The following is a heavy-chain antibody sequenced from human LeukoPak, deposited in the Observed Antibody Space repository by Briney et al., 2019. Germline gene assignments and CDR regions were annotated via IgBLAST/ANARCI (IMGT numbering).Heavy chain of an antibody. CDR3: ARDPSLAAAGTGGGYFDY. Sequence: GGSLRLSCAASGFTFSSYAMHWVRQAPGKGLEWVAVISYDGSNKYYADSVKGRFTISRDNSKNTLYLQMNSLRAEDTAVYYCARDPSLAAAGTGGGYFDYWGQGTLVTVSS. CDR1: GFTFSSYA. J-gene: IGHJ4*02. D-gene: IGHD6-13*01. V-gene: IGHV3-30*01. CDR2: ISYDGSNK.